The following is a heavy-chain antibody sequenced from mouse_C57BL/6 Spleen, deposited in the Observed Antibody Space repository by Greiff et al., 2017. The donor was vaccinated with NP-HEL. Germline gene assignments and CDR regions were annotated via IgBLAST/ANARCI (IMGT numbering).Heavy chain of an antibody. J-gene: IGHJ4*01. CDR2: IYPGSGST. Sequence: QVQLQQPGAELVKPGASVKMSCKASGYTFTSYWITWVKQRPGQGLEWIGDIYPGSGSTNYNEKFKSKATLTVDTSSSTAYMQLSSLTSEDSAVYYCARSHDGYHLAMDYWGQGTSVTVSS. CDR1: GYTFTSYW. CDR3: ARSHDGYHLAMDY. V-gene: IGHV1-55*01. D-gene: IGHD2-3*01.